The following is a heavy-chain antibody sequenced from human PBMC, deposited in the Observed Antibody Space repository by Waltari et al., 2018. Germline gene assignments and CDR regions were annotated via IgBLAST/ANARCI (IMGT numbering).Heavy chain of an antibody. Sequence: QVQLVQSGAEVKKPGASVKVSCTAYGYTFTGYYQHWVRQAPGQGLEWMGRINPNSGGTNYAQKFQGRVTMTRDTSISTAYMELSRLRSDDTAVYYCARVRRADILTGYYFDYWGQGTLVTVSS. J-gene: IGHJ4*02. CDR2: INPNSGGT. V-gene: IGHV1-2*06. D-gene: IGHD3-9*01. CDR1: GYTFTGYY. CDR3: ARVRRADILTGYYFDY.